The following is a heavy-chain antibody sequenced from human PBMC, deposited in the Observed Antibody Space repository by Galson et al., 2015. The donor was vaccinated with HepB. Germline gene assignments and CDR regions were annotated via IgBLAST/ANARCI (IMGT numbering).Heavy chain of an antibody. J-gene: IGHJ6*02. CDR2: IKSKTDGGTA. CDR3: ARTSYGDYDHYYYGMDV. CDR1: GFTFSNAW. Sequence: SLRLSCAASGFTFSNAWMSWVRQAPGKGLEWVGRIKSKTDGGTADYAAPVKGRFTISRDDSKNTLYLQMNSLKTEDTAVYYCARTSYGDYDHYYYGMDVWGQGTTVTVSS. D-gene: IGHD4-17*01. V-gene: IGHV3-15*01.